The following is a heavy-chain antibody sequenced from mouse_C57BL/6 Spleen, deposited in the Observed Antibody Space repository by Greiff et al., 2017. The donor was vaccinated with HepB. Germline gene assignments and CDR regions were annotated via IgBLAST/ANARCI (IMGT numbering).Heavy chain of an antibody. CDR2: IYPSDSET. J-gene: IGHJ1*03. Sequence: VQLQQPGAELVRPGSSVKLSCKASGYTFTSYWMDWVKQRPGQGLEWIGNIYPSDSETHYNQKFKDKATLTVDKSSSTAYMQLSSLTSEDSAVYYCARSLYGNWYFDVWGTGTTVTVSS. CDR3: ARSLYGNWYFDV. D-gene: IGHD2-1*01. V-gene: IGHV1-61*01. CDR1: GYTFTSYW.